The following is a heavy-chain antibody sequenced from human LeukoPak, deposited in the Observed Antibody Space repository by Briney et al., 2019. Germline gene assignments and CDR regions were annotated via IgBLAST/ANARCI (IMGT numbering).Heavy chain of an antibody. CDR1: GFTFSSCA. Sequence: PGGSLRLSCAASGFTFSSCAMNWVRQAPGKGLEWVSYIGSTGSTNYADSVKGRFTISRDIAENSLYLQMSSLRAEDTAVYYCARGLRNTIFGGRYYWGQGTLVSVSS. V-gene: IGHV3-48*01. CDR2: IGSTGST. J-gene: IGHJ4*02. D-gene: IGHD3-3*01. CDR3: ARGLRNTIFGGRYY.